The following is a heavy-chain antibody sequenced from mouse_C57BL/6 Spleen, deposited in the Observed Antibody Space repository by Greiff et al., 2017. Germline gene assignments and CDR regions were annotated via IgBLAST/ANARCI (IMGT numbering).Heavy chain of an antibody. CDR1: GYTFTSYW. V-gene: IGHV1-59*01. J-gene: IGHJ3*01. Sequence: QVQLQQPGAELVRPGTSVKLSCKASGYTFTSYWMHWVKQRPGQGLEWIGVIDPSDSYTNYNQKFKGKATLTVDTSSSTAYMQLSSLTSEDSAVYYCARGLVLRYRLAYWGQGTLVTVSA. CDR3: ARGLVLRYRLAY. CDR2: IDPSDSYT. D-gene: IGHD1-1*01.